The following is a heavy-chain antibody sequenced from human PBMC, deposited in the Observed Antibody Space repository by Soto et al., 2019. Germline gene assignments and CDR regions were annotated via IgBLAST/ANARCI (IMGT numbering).Heavy chain of an antibody. J-gene: IGHJ6*02. D-gene: IGHD3-10*01. CDR1: GCTFRSYV. V-gene: IGHV1-69*13. CDR3: AIESGLTRGLDV. CDR2: SIPIFGTA. Sequence: GASVKVSCKASGCTFRSYVITWVRQAPGQGLEWMGRSIPIFGTANYAQKFQGRVTIIADESTSTAYMELSSLRSEDTAVYYCAIESGLTRGLDVWGQGTTVTV.